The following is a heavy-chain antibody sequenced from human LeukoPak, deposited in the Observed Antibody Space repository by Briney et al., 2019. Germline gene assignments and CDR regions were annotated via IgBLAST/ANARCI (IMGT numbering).Heavy chain of an antibody. V-gene: IGHV3-23*01. CDR2: ISGSGGST. CDR1: GFTFSSYA. D-gene: IGHD3-22*01. CDR3: AKDRDYYDSSGYSD. J-gene: IGHJ4*02. Sequence: PGGSLRLPCAASGFTFSSYAMSWVRQAPGKGLEWVSAISGSGGSTYYADSVKGRFTISRDNSKNTLYLQMNSLRAGDTAVYYCAKDRDYYDSSGYSDWDQGTLVTVSS.